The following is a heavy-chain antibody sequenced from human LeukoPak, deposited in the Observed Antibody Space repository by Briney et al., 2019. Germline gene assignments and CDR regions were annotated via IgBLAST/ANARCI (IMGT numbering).Heavy chain of an antibody. V-gene: IGHV4-34*01. CDR2: INHSGST. J-gene: IGHJ5*02. Sequence: SETLSLTCAVYGGSSSGYYWSWIRQPPGKGLEWIGEINHSGSTNYNPSLKSRVTISVDTSKNQFSLKLSSVTAADTAVYYCARAGLGYCSGGSCYWFDPWGQGTLVTVSS. CDR1: GGSSSGYY. CDR3: ARAGLGYCSGGSCYWFDP. D-gene: IGHD2-15*01.